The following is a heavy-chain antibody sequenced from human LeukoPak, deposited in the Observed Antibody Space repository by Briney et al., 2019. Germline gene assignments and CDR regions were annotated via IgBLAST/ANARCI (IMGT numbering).Heavy chain of an antibody. CDR1: GNSINRGYY. J-gene: IGHJ4*02. V-gene: IGHV4-38-2*02. CDR3: ARDMRGGNSYYFDS. D-gene: IGHD4-23*01. Sequence: SETLSLTCTVSGNSINRGYYWGWIRQPPGKGLEWIGSFYHSVSTYYNPSLKSRVTISVDPSKNQFSLKLSSVTAADTAVYYCARDMRGGNSYYFDSWGQGTLVPSPQ. CDR2: FYHSVST.